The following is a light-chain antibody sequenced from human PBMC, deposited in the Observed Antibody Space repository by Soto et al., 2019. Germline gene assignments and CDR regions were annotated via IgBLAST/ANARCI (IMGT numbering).Light chain of an antibody. Sequence: DIQLTQSPSFLSASIGDRATITCRASQDIRNYLAWYQQKPGIAPKLLIYDASTLQSGVPSRFSGSGSGTEFTLTISSLQPEDFATYYCQQRSSYPITFGQGTRLEI. CDR1: QDIRNY. V-gene: IGKV1-9*01. J-gene: IGKJ5*01. CDR2: DAS. CDR3: QQRSSYPIT.